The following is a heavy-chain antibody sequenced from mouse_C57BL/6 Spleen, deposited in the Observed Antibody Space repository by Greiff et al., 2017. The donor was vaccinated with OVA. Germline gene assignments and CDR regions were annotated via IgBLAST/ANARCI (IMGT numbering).Heavy chain of an antibody. V-gene: IGHV5-6*01. J-gene: IGHJ2*01. CDR2: ISSGGSYT. Sequence: DVHLVESGGDLVKPGGSLKLSCAASGFTFSSYGMSWVRQTPDKRLEWVATISSGGSYTYYPDSVKGRFTISRDNAKNTLYLQMSSLKSEDTAMYYCARFFTTVVYFDYWGQGTTLTVSS. D-gene: IGHD1-1*01. CDR1: GFTFSSYG. CDR3: ARFFTTVVYFDY.